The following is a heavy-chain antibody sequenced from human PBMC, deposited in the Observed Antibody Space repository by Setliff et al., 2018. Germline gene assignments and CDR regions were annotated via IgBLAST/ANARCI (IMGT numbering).Heavy chain of an antibody. D-gene: IGHD3-22*01. J-gene: IGHJ4*02. CDR2: IDSSGRT. Sequence: SETLSLTCTVSGGSITSGGYYWNWIRHLPGKGLKWIGYIDSSGRTYYNPSLKSRIIISADASKNQFSLRLTSVTAADTALYYCARHGGGTPYYYESRGFDSWGQGTQVT. CDR1: GGSITSGGYY. CDR3: ARHGGGTPYYYESRGFDS. V-gene: IGHV4-31*03.